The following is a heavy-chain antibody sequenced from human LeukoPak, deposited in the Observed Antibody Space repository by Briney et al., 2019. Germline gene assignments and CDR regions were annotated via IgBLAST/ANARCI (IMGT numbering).Heavy chain of an antibody. V-gene: IGHV4-59*08. CDR3: ASLIGGGGTPQGYFDY. CDR2: IYYSGST. CDR1: DGSISSYY. J-gene: IGHJ4*02. Sequence: PSETLSLTCTVSDGSISSYYWSWIRQPPGKGLEWIGYIYYSGSTNYNPSLKSRVTISVDTSKNQFSLKLSSVTAADTAVYYCASLIGGGGTPQGYFDYWGQGTLVTVSS. D-gene: IGHD3-16*01.